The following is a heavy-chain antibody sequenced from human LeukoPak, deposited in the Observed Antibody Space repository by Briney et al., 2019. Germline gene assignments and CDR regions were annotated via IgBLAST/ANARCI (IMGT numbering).Heavy chain of an antibody. Sequence: PSETLSLTCTVSGGSISSSSYYWGWIRQPPGKGLEWIGSIYYSGSTYYNPSLKSRVTISVDTSKNQFSLKLSSVTAADTAVYYCAKVQTHGYSYGQSKVYNWFDPWGQGTLVTVSS. J-gene: IGHJ5*02. D-gene: IGHD5-18*01. CDR2: IYYSGST. CDR3: AKVQTHGYSYGQSKVYNWFDP. V-gene: IGHV4-39*01. CDR1: GGSISSSSYY.